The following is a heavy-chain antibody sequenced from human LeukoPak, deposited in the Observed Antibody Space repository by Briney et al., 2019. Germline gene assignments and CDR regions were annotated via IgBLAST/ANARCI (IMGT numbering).Heavy chain of an antibody. CDR2: IYTSGST. D-gene: IGHD2-15*01. Sequence: SETLSLTCTVSGGSISSSSYYWSWIRQPAGKGLEWIGRIYTSGSTNYNPSLKSRVTISVDTSKNQFSLKLSSVTAADTAVYYCAREGERVGYCSGGSPCYYYYYMDVWGKGTTVTISS. V-gene: IGHV4-61*02. CDR3: AREGERVGYCSGGSPCYYYYYMDV. J-gene: IGHJ6*03. CDR1: GGSISSSSYY.